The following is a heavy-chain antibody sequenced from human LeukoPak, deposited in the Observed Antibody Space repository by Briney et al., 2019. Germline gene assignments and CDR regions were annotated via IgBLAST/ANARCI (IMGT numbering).Heavy chain of an antibody. CDR3: AKDSPVATR. CDR2: ISDSGDAT. Sequence: GGSLRLSCAASGFTFTSSAMSWVRQAPGKGLEWVSSISDSGDATYYADSVKGRFTISRDDSKNTLYLQMNSLRAEDTAVYYCAKDSPVATRWGQGTLVTVSS. V-gene: IGHV3-23*01. D-gene: IGHD1-26*01. CDR1: GFTFTSSA. J-gene: IGHJ4*02.